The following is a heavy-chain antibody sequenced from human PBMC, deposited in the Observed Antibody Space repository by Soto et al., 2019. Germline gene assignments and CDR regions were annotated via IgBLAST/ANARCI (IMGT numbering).Heavy chain of an antibody. CDR2: ISGTVGSI. J-gene: IGHJ4*02. CDR3: AKEMTSGYYLFDY. D-gene: IGHD3-22*01. V-gene: IGHV3-23*01. CDR1: GFTFSSYA. Sequence: PGGSLRLSCAASGFTFSSYAMSWVRQTPGKVLEWVSSISGTVGSIYYPDSLKGRFTISRDNSKNTVYLQMNILRAVVSAVYYCAKEMTSGYYLFDYWGQGTLVTVSS.